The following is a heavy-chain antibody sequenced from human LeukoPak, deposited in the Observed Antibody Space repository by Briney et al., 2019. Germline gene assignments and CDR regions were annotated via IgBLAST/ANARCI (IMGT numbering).Heavy chain of an antibody. CDR1: GFTFSRYR. D-gene: IGHD7-27*01. CDR2: IKEDGSEA. Sequence: GESLRLSCEAAGFTFSRYRMSWVRQATGKGLECVAKIKEDGSEAHYVDSVKGRFTISRDNAKKSLYLQMNSLRAEDTAVYYCARDYTGGWNDYWGQGIRVTVSS. CDR3: ARDYTGGWNDY. J-gene: IGHJ4*02. V-gene: IGHV3-7*01.